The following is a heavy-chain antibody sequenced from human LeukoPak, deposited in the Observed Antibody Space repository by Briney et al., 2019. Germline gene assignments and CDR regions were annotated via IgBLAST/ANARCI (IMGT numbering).Heavy chain of an antibody. Sequence: TGGSLRLSCAASGFTFSSYWMSWVRQAPGKGLEWVANINQDGSEKYYVDSVEGRFTISRDSVKNSLYLQMTSVRADDTAMYYCVRDDYDFWSGYQRYFEFWGQGTLVTVSS. CDR1: GFTFSSYW. CDR3: VRDDYDFWSGYQRYFEF. J-gene: IGHJ4*02. D-gene: IGHD3-3*01. CDR2: INQDGSEK. V-gene: IGHV3-7*01.